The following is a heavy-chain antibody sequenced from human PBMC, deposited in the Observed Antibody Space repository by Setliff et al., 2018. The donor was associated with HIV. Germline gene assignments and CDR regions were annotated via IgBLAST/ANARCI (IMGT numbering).Heavy chain of an antibody. Sequence: PGGSLRLSCAASGFTFSSYWMHWVRQVPGKGLVWVSRINSDGSSTTYVEFLKGRFTISRDNAKNTLYLQMNSLRAEDTAVYSCARARGGNSEWSYWGQGTLVTVAS. CDR3: ARARGGNSEWSY. J-gene: IGHJ4*02. V-gene: IGHV3-74*03. CDR1: GFTFSSYW. CDR2: INSDGSST. D-gene: IGHD2-15*01.